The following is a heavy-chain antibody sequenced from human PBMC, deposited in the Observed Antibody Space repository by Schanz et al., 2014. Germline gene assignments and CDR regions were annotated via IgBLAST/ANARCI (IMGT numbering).Heavy chain of an antibody. Sequence: EVRLVESGGGLVQPGGSLRLSCVASGFNFYTSAMTWVRQAPGKGLEWVSVISARGEVSKYSDSVKGRFTISRDNAKNSLFLQMNSLRAEDTAVYYCAGGEYQLLYGNWGQGTLVTVSS. CDR1: GFNFYTSA. V-gene: IGHV3-23*04. CDR2: ISARGEVS. J-gene: IGHJ4*02. D-gene: IGHD2-2*02. CDR3: AGGEYQLLYGN.